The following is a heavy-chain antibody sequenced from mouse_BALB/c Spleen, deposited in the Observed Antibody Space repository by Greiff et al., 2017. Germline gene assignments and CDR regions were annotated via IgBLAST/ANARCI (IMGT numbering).Heavy chain of an antibody. Sequence: EVHLVESGGGLVKPGGSLKLSCAASGFTFSSYAMSWVRQTPEKRLEWVASISSGGSTYYPDSVKGRFTIARDNARNSLDLQMSSLRSEDTAMYYCARSTMITTTHFDYWGQGTTLTVSS. D-gene: IGHD2-4*01. CDR2: ISSGGST. CDR1: GFTFSSYA. J-gene: IGHJ2*01. V-gene: IGHV5-6-5*01. CDR3: ARSTMITTTHFDY.